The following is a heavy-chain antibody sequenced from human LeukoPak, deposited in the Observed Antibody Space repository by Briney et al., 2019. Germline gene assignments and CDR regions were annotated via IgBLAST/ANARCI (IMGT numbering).Heavy chain of an antibody. CDR2: ISGSGGST. CDR1: GFTFSSYA. CDR3: AKSPSIVVVPAANFGGWFDP. J-gene: IGHJ5*02. D-gene: IGHD2-2*01. Sequence: GGSLRLSCAASGFTFSSYAMSWVRQAPGKGLEWVSAISGSGGSTYYADSMKGRFTISRDNSKNTLYLQMNSLRAGDTAVYYCAKSPSIVVVPAANFGGWFDPWGQRTLVTVSS. V-gene: IGHV3-23*01.